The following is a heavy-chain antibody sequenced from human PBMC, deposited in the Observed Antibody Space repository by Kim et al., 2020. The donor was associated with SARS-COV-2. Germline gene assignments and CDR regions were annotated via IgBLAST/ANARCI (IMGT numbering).Heavy chain of an antibody. Sequence: GGSLRLSCAASGFTFSSYAMHWVRQAPGKGLEWVAVIWYDGSNKYYADSVKGRFTISRDNSKNTLYLQMNSLRAEDTAVYYCAKETVIRLLGMDVWGQGTTVTVSS. CDR2: IWYDGSNK. D-gene: IGHD4-4*01. CDR1: GFTFSSYA. CDR3: AKETVIRLLGMDV. V-gene: IGHV3-33*06. J-gene: IGHJ6*02.